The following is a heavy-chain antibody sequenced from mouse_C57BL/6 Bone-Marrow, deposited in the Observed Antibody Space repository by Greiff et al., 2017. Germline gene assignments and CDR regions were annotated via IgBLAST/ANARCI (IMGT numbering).Heavy chain of an antibody. J-gene: IGHJ2*01. CDR2: IDPSDSYT. CDR1: GYTFTSYW. V-gene: IGHV1-69*01. CDR3: ARDYFDY. Sequence: VQLQQPGAELVMPGASVKLSCKASGYTFTSYWMHWVKQRPGQGLEWIGEIDPSDSYTNYNQKFKGKSTLTVDKSSSTAYMQLSSLPSEDSAVYYCARDYFDYWGQGTTLTVSS.